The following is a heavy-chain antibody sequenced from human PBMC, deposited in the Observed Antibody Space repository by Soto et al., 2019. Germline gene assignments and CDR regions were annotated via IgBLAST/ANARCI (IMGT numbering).Heavy chain of an antibody. Sequence: GGSLRLSCAASGFTFSDHYMDWVRQAPGKGLEWVGRTRNKANSYTTEYAASVKGRFTISRDDSKDSLYLQMNSLKTEDTAVYYCARGDYGDYYAFDIWGQGTMVTVSS. CDR2: TRNKANSYTT. CDR3: ARGDYGDYYAFDI. D-gene: IGHD4-17*01. J-gene: IGHJ3*02. CDR1: GFTFSDHY. V-gene: IGHV3-72*01.